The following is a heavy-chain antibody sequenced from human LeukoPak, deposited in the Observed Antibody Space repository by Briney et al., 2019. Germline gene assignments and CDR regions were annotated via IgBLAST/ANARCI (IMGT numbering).Heavy chain of an antibody. V-gene: IGHV1-2*02. Sequence: ASVKVSCKASGYTFTGYYMHWVRQAPGRGLEWMGWINPNSGGTNYAQKFQGRVTMTRDTSISTAYMELSRLRSDDTAVYYCARGVYDFWSGYYTGHWFDPWGQGTLVTVSS. CDR3: ARGVYDFWSGYYTGHWFDP. D-gene: IGHD3-3*01. CDR1: GYTFTGYY. J-gene: IGHJ5*02. CDR2: INPNSGGT.